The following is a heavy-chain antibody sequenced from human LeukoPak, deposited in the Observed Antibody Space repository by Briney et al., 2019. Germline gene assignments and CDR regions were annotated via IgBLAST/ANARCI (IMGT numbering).Heavy chain of an antibody. Sequence: PGGSLRLSCAASGFAFSSYSMNWVRQAPGKGLEWVSSISSSSSYIYYADSVKGRFTISRDSAKNSLYLQMNSLRAEDTAVYYCARGDSSGYYYNWFDPWGQGTLVTVSS. CDR3: ARGDSSGYYYNWFDP. D-gene: IGHD3-22*01. J-gene: IGHJ5*02. V-gene: IGHV3-21*01. CDR1: GFAFSSYS. CDR2: ISSSSSYI.